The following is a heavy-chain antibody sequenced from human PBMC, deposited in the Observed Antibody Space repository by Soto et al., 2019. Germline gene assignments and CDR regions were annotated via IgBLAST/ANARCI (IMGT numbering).Heavy chain of an antibody. CDR2: ISGSDGST. J-gene: IGHJ4*02. CDR1: GFTFSSYA. Sequence: EVQLLESGGGLVQPGGSLRLSCAASGFTFSSYAMNWVRQAPGKGLEWVSVISGSDGSTYYADSVKGRFTISRDNSKYPLNLQMNSLRAEDPAVYHCARGSSSWYFFYWGQGTLVTVS. D-gene: IGHD6-13*01. CDR3: ARGSSSWYFFY. V-gene: IGHV3-23*01.